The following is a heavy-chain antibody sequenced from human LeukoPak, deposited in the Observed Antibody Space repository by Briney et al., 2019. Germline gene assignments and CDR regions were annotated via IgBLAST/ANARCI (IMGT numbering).Heavy chain of an antibody. CDR3: ARMVAAAGTNGAFDI. CDR2: IYYSGST. Sequence: SETLSLTCTVSGGSISSYYWSWIRQPPGKGLEWIGYIYYSGSTNYNPSLKSRVTISVDTSKNQFSLKLSSVTAADTAVYYCARMVAAAGTNGAFDIWGQGTMVTVSS. CDR1: GGSISSYY. J-gene: IGHJ3*02. D-gene: IGHD6-13*01. V-gene: IGHV4-59*08.